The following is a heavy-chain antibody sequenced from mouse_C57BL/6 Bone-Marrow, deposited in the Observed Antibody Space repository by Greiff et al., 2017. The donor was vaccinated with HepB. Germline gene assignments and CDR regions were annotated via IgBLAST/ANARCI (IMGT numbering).Heavy chain of an antibody. CDR3: ARGGNITTVVAPVAY. Sequence: EVQLVESGPGLVKPSQSLSLTCSVTGYSITSGYYWNWIRQFPGNKLEWMGYISYDGSNNYNPSLKNRISITRDTSKNQFFLKLNSVTTEDTATYYCARGGNITTVVAPVAYWGQGTLVTVSA. V-gene: IGHV3-6*01. CDR2: ISYDGSN. CDR1: GYSITSGYY. J-gene: IGHJ3*01. D-gene: IGHD1-1*01.